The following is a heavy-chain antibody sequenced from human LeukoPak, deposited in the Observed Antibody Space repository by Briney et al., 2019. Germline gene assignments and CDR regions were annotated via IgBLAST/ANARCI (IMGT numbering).Heavy chain of an antibody. CDR3: ARGRSTGYRYYFQY. CDR1: GYTFTSYD. Sequence: VASVKVSCKASGYTFTSYDINWVRQAAGQGLEWMGWMNPNSGSTGYAQKFQGRVTITRNTSISTAYMELSGLRSEDTAVYYCARGRSTGYRYYFQYWGQGTLVTVSS. CDR2: MNPNSGST. J-gene: IGHJ4*02. V-gene: IGHV1-8*03. D-gene: IGHD5-12*01.